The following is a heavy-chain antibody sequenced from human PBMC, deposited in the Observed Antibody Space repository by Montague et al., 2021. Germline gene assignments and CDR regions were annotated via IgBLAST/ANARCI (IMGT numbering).Heavy chain of an antibody. D-gene: IGHD5-24*01. CDR1: GDSVSSNDAT. CDR2: TYYRSKWYN. CDR3: ARGWQKRFDP. J-gene: IGHJ5*02. Sequence: CAISGDSVSSNDATWNWIRQSPSRGLEWLGRTYYRSKWYNEYEISVRRRITVNPDTSKNQFSLLLNSVTPEDTAVYYCARGWQKRFDPWGQGTLVTVSS. V-gene: IGHV6-1*01.